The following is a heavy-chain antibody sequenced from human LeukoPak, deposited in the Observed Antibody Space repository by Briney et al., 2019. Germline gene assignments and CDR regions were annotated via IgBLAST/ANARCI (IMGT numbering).Heavy chain of an antibody. CDR2: INLRGST. J-gene: IGHJ6*03. Sequence: PSETLSLTCAVYGGSFNDYYWNWIRQPPGKGLEWIGEINLRGSTTYNPSLKSRVTISVDTSKNQFSLKLSSVTAADTAVYYCASSRDILTGYSYYYYYMDVWGKGTTVTTSS. CDR1: GGSFNDYY. CDR3: ASSRDILTGYSYYYYYMDV. V-gene: IGHV4-34*01. D-gene: IGHD3-9*01.